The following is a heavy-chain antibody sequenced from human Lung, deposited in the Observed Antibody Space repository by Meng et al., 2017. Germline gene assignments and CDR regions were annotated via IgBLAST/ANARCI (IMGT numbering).Heavy chain of an antibody. D-gene: IGHD4-11*01. Sequence: QVHLEQWGPGLLKPSETLSLTCVVSGGSFSDYYWSWIRQPPGKGLEWIGEINHSGSTNYNPSLESRATISVDTSQNNLSLKLSSVTAADSAVYYCARGPTTMAHDFDYWGQGTLVTVSS. CDR3: ARGPTTMAHDFDY. CDR1: GGSFSDYY. J-gene: IGHJ4*02. V-gene: IGHV4-34*01. CDR2: INHSGST.